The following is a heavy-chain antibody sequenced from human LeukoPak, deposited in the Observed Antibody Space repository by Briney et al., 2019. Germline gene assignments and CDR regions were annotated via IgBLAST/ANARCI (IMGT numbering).Heavy chain of an antibody. Sequence: SETLSLTCAVYGGPFSGYYWSWIRQPPGKGLEWIGEINHSGSTNYNPSLKSRVTISIDTSKKQFSLKLSSVTAADTAVYYCARGGNSSPKGRPSHSWYFDLWGRGTPVTVSS. V-gene: IGHV4-34*01. CDR3: ARGGNSSPKGRPSHSWYFDL. CDR1: GGPFSGYY. D-gene: IGHD6-13*01. CDR2: INHSGST. J-gene: IGHJ2*01.